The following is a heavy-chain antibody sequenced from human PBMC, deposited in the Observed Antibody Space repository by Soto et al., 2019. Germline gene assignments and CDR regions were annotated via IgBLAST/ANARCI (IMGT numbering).Heavy chain of an antibody. J-gene: IGHJ3*01. CDR1: GFSFSDYW. Sequence: EVQLVETGGGLVQPGGSLRLSCVASGFSFSDYWMSWVRQAPGKGLEWVANINRESGATFYVDSVKGRFTISRDNPKNSLYLQMSSLRAEDMAVHFCATAEDRAPGGRMWGQGTMVTVSS. CDR2: INRESGAT. CDR3: ATAEDRAPGGRM. V-gene: IGHV3-7*01.